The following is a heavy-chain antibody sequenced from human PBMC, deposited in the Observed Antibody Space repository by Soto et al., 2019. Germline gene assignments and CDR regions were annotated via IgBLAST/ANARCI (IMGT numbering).Heavy chain of an antibody. D-gene: IGHD3-22*01. CDR2: IKSKTGGGTT. CDR3: TTDLGRAYYYDSSRFY. V-gene: IGHV3-15*01. Sequence: PGGSLRLSCAASGFTFSNACMCTVCLSPGKRLERIGRIKSKTGGGTTDYAAPVKGRFTISRDDSKNTLYLQMNSLKTEDTAVYYCTTDLGRAYYYDSSRFYWGQRPLVTASS. CDR1: GFTFSNAC. J-gene: IGHJ4*02.